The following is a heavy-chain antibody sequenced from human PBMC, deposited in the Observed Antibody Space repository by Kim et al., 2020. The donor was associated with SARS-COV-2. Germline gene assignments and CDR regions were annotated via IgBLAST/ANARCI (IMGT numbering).Heavy chain of an antibody. CDR1: GFTFSSYW. J-gene: IGHJ4*02. CDR2: INSDGSST. Sequence: GGSLRLSCAASGFTFSSYWMHWVRQAPGKGLVWVSRINSDGSSTSYADSVKGRFTISRDNAKNTLYLQMNSLRAEDTAVYYCASHSSGPLDLDYWGQGTLVTVSS. CDR3: ASHSSGPLDLDY. D-gene: IGHD3-22*01. V-gene: IGHV3-74*01.